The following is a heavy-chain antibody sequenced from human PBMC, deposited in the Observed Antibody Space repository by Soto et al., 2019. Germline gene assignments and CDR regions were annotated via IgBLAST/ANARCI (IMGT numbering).Heavy chain of an antibody. CDR3: ARWGTTGGLAV. D-gene: IGHD3-16*01. CDR1: GFTFRSYV. CDR2: TSYDGSNK. Sequence: QVHLVESGGGVVQPGTSLRLSCVVSGFTFRSYVIHWVRQAPGKGLEGVALTSYDGSNKYYDDSVKGRFTISTDNSGNTVDLQLDSLSIEDTALYFCARWGTTGGLAVWGQGTLVSVSS. V-gene: IGHV3-30*19. J-gene: IGHJ4*02.